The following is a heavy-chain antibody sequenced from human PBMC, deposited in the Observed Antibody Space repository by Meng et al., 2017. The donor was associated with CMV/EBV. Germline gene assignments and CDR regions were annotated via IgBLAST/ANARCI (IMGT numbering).Heavy chain of an antibody. J-gene: IGHJ4*02. CDR3: AREYSPRSKADY. CDR2: IYYSGST. V-gene: IGHV4-59*11. D-gene: IGHD2-15*01. Sequence: SETLSLTCTVSGGSISSHYWSWIRQPPGKGLEWIGYIYYSGSTNYNPSLKSRVTISVDTSKNQFSLKLSSVTAADTAVYYCAREYSPRSKADYWGQGTLVTVSS. CDR1: GGSISSHY.